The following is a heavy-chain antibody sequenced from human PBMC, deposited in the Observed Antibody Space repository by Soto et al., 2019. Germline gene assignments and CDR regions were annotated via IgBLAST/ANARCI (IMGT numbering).Heavy chain of an antibody. D-gene: IGHD4-4*01. CDR2: INPSGGST. CDR1: GYTFTSYY. Sequence: ASVTLSGTASGYTFTSYYMHWVRQAPGQGLEWMGIINPSGGSTRYAQKFQGRVTMTRDTSTSTVYMELSSLRSEDTAVYYCARLQVYGLDVWGQGTTVTVS. CDR3: ARLQVYGLDV. V-gene: IGHV1-46*01. J-gene: IGHJ6*02.